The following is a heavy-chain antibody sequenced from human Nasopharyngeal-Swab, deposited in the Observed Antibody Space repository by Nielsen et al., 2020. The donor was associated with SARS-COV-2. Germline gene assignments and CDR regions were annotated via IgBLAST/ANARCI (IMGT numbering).Heavy chain of an antibody. V-gene: IGHV3-7*01. D-gene: IGHD6-19*01. J-gene: IGHJ4*02. Sequence: GESLKISCEASGFTFSTYWMSWVRQAPGKGLEWVANIRQDESEKYYVDSVKGRFTISRDNAKNSLFLQMNSLRVADTAVYYCARLLEVDGTPLDYWGQGTLVSVSS. CDR3: ARLLEVDGTPLDY. CDR2: IRQDESEK. CDR1: GFTFSTYW.